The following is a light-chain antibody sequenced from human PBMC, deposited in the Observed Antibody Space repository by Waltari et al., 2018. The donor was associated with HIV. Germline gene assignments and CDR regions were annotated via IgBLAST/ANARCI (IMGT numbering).Light chain of an antibody. CDR2: DVS. V-gene: IGLV2-14*03. CDR3: SSYTSSSTVV. Sequence: QSALAQPASVSGSPGQSITISCTGTTSDVGTYNYVSWYQQHPGKGPKLVIFDVSHRPSGISDRFSGSRSGNTASLTISGLRAEDEADYFCSSYTSSSTVVFGGGTKLTVL. J-gene: IGLJ2*01. CDR1: TSDVGTYNY.